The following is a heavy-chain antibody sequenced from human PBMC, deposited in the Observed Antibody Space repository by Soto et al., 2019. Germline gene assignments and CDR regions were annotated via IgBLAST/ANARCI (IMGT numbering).Heavy chain of an antibody. Sequence: QVQLVESGGGVVQPGRSLRLSCAASGFTFSSYGMHWVRQAPGKGLEWVAVISYDGSNKYYADSVKGRFTISRDNSKNTLYLQMNSLRAEDTAVYYCAKLDLREEMNDYGDFGDYWRQGTLVTVSS. V-gene: IGHV3-30*18. CDR3: AKLDLREEMNDYGDFGDY. CDR1: GFTFSSYG. CDR2: ISYDGSNK. D-gene: IGHD4-17*01. J-gene: IGHJ4*02.